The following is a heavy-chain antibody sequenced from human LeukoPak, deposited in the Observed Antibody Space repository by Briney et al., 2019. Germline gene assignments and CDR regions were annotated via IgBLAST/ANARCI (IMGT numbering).Heavy chain of an antibody. Sequence: GGSLRLSCAASGFTFSSYAMHWVRQAPGKGLEWVAVISYDGSNKYYADSVKGRFTISRDNSKSTLYLQMNSLRAEDTAVYYCARRAGDYSHPYDYWGQGTLVTVSS. V-gene: IGHV3-30*14. D-gene: IGHD3-22*01. CDR1: GFTFSSYA. CDR3: ARRAGDYSHPYDY. J-gene: IGHJ4*02. CDR2: ISYDGSNK.